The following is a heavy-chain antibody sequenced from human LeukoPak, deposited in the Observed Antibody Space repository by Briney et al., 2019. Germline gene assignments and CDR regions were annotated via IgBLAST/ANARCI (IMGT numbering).Heavy chain of an antibody. CDR2: IIPIFGTP. Sequence: ASVKVSCTASGGTFSSYAISWVRQAPGQGLEWMGGIIPIFGTPNYAQKFQGRVTITADESTSTAYMELSSLRSEDTAVYYCARAQGGSYLHQVGLFDYWGQGTLVTVSS. J-gene: IGHJ4*02. CDR1: GGTFSSYA. D-gene: IGHD1-26*01. V-gene: IGHV1-69*13. CDR3: ARAQGGSYLHQVGLFDY.